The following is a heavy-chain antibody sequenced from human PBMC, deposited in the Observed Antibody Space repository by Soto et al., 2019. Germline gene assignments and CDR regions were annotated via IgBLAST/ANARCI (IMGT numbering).Heavy chain of an antibody. CDR1: GYTFTSYY. CDR3: ARDEGISVAGLAY. CDR2: INPSGGST. D-gene: IGHD6-19*01. V-gene: IGHV1-46*01. J-gene: IGHJ4*02. Sequence: QVQLVQSGAEVKKPGASVKVSCKASGYTFTSYYMHWVRQAPGQGLEWMGIINPSGGSTSYAQKFQGRVTMNRNPSTRTVYMELSRLSSEDTAVYYCARDEGISVAGLAYWGQGTLVTVS.